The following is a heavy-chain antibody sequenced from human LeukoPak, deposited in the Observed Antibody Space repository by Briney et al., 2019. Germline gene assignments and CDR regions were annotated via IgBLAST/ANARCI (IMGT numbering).Heavy chain of an antibody. D-gene: IGHD3-10*01. Sequence: AGGSLRRSCAASGFTFSSYAMSWARQAPGKGLEWVSAISGSGGSTYYADSVKGRFTISRDNSKNTLYLQMNSLRAEDTAVYYCSKLLLDLEHWGGGTVVTVSS. CDR3: SKLLLDLEH. CDR2: ISGSGGST. V-gene: IGHV3-23*01. J-gene: IGHJ4*02. CDR1: GFTFSSYA.